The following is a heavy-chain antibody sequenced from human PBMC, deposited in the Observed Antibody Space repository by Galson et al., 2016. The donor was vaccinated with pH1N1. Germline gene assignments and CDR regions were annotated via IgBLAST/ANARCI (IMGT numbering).Heavy chain of an antibody. D-gene: IGHD3-22*01. CDR2: ITPIFNTA. Sequence: SVKVSCKASGGTFGSYSINWVRQAPGQGLEWMGGITPIFNTAKSAQNFQGRVTITADESTTTAYMELSSLRSEDTAVYFCAREDYYDTDLSDWYFDLWGRGTLLTVSS. CDR3: AREDYYDTDLSDWYFDL. V-gene: IGHV1-69*13. J-gene: IGHJ2*01. CDR1: GGTFGSYS.